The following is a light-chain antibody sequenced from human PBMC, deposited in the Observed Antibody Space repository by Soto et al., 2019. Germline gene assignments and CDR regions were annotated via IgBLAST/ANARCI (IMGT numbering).Light chain of an antibody. CDR3: QQYGDSPRS. V-gene: IGKV3-20*01. Sequence: IVLMQSAGPLSLSPGERATLSCKASRSLSSDYLAWYQQKPGQAPRLLFYHASRRATGTPDRFSVSWSGTDCTLTISRLEPGDVTVYYCQQYGDSPRSLAQGTKVDI. CDR1: RSLSSDY. J-gene: IGKJ1*01. CDR2: HAS.